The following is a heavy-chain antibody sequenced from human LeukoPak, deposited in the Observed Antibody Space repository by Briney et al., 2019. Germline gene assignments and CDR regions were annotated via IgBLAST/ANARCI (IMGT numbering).Heavy chain of an antibody. D-gene: IGHD3-9*01. V-gene: IGHV1-2*02. CDR3: ARGSSYLTGYSDY. CDR2: INPNSGGT. J-gene: IGHJ4*02. CDR1: GYTFTGYY. Sequence: ASVKVSCKASGYTFTGYYMHWVRQAPGQGLEWMGWINPNSGGTNYAQKFQGRVTMTRDTSISTAYMELSRLRSNDTAVYYCARGSSYLTGYSDYWGQGTLVTVSS.